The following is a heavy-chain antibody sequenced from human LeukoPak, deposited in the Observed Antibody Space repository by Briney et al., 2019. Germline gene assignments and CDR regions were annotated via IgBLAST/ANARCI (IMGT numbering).Heavy chain of an antibody. V-gene: IGHV1-69*13. Sequence: APVKVSCKASGGTFSSYAISWVRQAPGQGLEWMGGIIPIFGTANYAQKFQGRVTITADESTSTAYMELSSLRSEDTAVYYCANGYGSYYFGGPDYWGQGTLVTVSS. CDR1: GGTFSSYA. CDR2: IIPIFGTA. J-gene: IGHJ4*02. CDR3: ANGYGSYYFGGPDY. D-gene: IGHD1-26*01.